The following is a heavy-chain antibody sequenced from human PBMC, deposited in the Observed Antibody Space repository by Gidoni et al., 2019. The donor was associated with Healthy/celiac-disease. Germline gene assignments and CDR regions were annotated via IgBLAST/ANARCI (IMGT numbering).Heavy chain of an antibody. D-gene: IGHD6-19*01. CDR3: ARGSGWYQTRGLDY. V-gene: IGHV3-20*01. J-gene: IGHJ4*02. CDR2: INWNGGST. CDR1: GFTCDDYG. Sequence: EVQLVESGGGVVRPGGSLRLSCAASGFTCDDYGMSWVRQAPGKGMEWVSGINWNGGSTGYADSVKGRFTISRDNAKNSLYLQMNSLRAEDTALYHCARGSGWYQTRGLDYWGQGTLVTVSS.